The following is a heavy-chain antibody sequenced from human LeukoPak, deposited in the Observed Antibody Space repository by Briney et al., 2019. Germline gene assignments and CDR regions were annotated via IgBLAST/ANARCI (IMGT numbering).Heavy chain of an antibody. Sequence: ASVKVSRKASGYTFTSYGISWVRQAPGQGLEWMGIINPSGGSTSYAQKFQGRVILTSDTSTSTVYMELSSLRSEDTAVYYCAREGSSRRDGMDVWGQGTTVTVSS. CDR2: INPSGGST. V-gene: IGHV1-46*01. J-gene: IGHJ6*02. CDR3: AREGSSRRDGMDV. CDR1: GYTFTSYG. D-gene: IGHD6-13*01.